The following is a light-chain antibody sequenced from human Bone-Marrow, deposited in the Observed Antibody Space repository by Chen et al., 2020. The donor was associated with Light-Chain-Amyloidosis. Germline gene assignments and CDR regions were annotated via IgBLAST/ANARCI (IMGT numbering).Light chain of an antibody. J-gene: IGLJ2*01. CDR2: RNN. Sequence: QSVLTPPPSASGTPGQRVTISCSGTSSNIGSNYIYWYQQFPGTAPKLLIYRNNQRPSGVTDRFSGSKSGTSASRAISGLRPEDEADYYCSAWDDSLSAVVFGGGTKLTVL. CDR3: SAWDDSLSAVV. V-gene: IGLV1-47*01. CDR1: SSNIGSNY.